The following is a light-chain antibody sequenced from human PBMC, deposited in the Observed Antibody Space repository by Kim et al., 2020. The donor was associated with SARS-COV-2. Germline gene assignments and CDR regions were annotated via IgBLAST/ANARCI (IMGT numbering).Light chain of an antibody. CDR3: QQYNYSPLT. J-gene: IGKJ4*01. Sequence: DIQMTQSPSTLSASVGDRVTITCRASQSISSWLAWYQQKPGKAPDLLIYKASSLESGVPSRFSGSGSGTEFTLTISSLQPDDFATYYCQQYNYSPLTFGGGTKLEI. CDR2: KAS. V-gene: IGKV1-5*03. CDR1: QSISSW.